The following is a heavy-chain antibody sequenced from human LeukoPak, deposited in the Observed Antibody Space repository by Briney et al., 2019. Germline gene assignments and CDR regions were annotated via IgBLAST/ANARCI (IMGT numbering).Heavy chain of an antibody. Sequence: GGSLRLSCAASGFTFSSYAMSWVRQAPGKGLEWASAISGSGGSTYYADSVKGRFTISRDNSKNTLYLQMNSLRAEDTAVYYCAKAYDSSGYYPFDYWGQGTLVTVSS. CDR3: AKAYDSSGYYPFDY. V-gene: IGHV3-23*01. J-gene: IGHJ4*02. CDR2: ISGSGGST. CDR1: GFTFSSYA. D-gene: IGHD3-22*01.